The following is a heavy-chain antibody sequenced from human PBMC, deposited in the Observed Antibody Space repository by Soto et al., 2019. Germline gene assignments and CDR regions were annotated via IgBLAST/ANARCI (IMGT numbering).Heavy chain of an antibody. V-gene: IGHV4-59*01. CDR1: GGSISSYY. Sequence: QVQLQESGPGLVKPSETLSLTCTVSGGSISSYYWSWIRQPPGKGLEWIGYIYYSGSTNYNPSLTSXXTXSXXASKTQFSLKLSSVTAADTAVYYCAREPRLYGMDVWGQGTTVTVSS. J-gene: IGHJ6*02. CDR3: AREPRLYGMDV. CDR2: IYYSGST.